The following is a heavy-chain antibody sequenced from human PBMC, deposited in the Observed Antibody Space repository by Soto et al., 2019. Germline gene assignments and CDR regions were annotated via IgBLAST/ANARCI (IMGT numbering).Heavy chain of an antibody. CDR1: GYTFTSYY. D-gene: IGHD4-17*01. Sequence: QVQLVQSGAELKKPGASVKVSCKASGYTFTSYYMHWVRQAPGQGLEWMGIINPSGGSTSYAQKFKGRVPMTRDTYTSTVYMELSRLGSEDTAVYYCARGIPYGDSSGGMDVWGQGTTVTVSS. V-gene: IGHV1-46*01. J-gene: IGHJ6*02. CDR3: ARGIPYGDSSGGMDV. CDR2: INPSGGST.